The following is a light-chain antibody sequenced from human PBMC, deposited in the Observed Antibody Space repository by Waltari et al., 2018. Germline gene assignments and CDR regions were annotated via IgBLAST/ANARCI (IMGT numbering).Light chain of an antibody. CDR3: AAWDDSLNGVV. J-gene: IGLJ2*01. V-gene: IGLV1-44*01. CDR2: INN. CDR1: ISNIGSNT. Sequence: QSVLAQPPSASGTPGQRVTISCSGSISNIGSNTVNWYQHLPGTAPKLLIYINNQRPSGVPARFSGSRSGTSASLAISGLQSEDESDYYCAAWDDSLNGVVFGGGTKLTVL.